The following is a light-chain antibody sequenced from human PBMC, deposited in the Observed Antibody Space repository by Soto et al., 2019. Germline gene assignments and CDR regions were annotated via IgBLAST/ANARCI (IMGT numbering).Light chain of an antibody. V-gene: IGKV3-11*01. CDR3: QQRSNWPSLT. Sequence: EILLTQSPVTLSLSPGERATLSCRASQSVSIYLAWYQQKPGQAPRLLISDASNRATGIPARFSGSGSETDFTLTTSSLEPEDSAVYYCQQRSNWPSLTFGGGTKVEIK. J-gene: IGKJ4*01. CDR1: QSVSIY. CDR2: DAS.